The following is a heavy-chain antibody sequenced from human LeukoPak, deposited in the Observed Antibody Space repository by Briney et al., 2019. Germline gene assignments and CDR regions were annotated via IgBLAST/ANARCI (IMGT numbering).Heavy chain of an antibody. CDR2: ISSSSSYI. V-gene: IGHV3-21*01. Sequence: GRSLRLSCAASGFTFSSYGMHWVRQAPGKGLEWVSSISSSSSYIYYADSVKGRFTISRDNAKNSLYLRMNSLRAEDTAVYYCARRLILGSFDYWVQGTLVTVSS. CDR1: GFTFSSYG. CDR3: ARRLILGSFDY. J-gene: IGHJ4*02. D-gene: IGHD2-8*01.